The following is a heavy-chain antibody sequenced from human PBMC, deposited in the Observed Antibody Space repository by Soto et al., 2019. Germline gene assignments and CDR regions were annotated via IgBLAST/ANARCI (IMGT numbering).Heavy chain of an antibody. D-gene: IGHD3-3*01. Sequence: PSETLSLTCTVSGGSISSYYWSWIRQPPGKGLEWIGYIYYSGSTNYNPSLKSRVTISVDTSKNQFSLKLSSVTAADTAVYYCARAITIFGVVTKGFDYWGQGTLVTVSS. CDR3: ARAITIFGVVTKGFDY. V-gene: IGHV4-59*01. CDR2: IYYSGST. J-gene: IGHJ4*02. CDR1: GGSISSYY.